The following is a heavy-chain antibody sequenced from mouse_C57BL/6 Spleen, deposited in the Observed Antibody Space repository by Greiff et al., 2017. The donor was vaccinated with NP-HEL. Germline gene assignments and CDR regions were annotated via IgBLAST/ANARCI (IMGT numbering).Heavy chain of an antibody. D-gene: IGHD1-1*01. V-gene: IGHV1-82*01. J-gene: IGHJ1*03. CDR2: IYPGDGDT. Sequence: VQLQQSGPELVKPGASVKISCKASGYAFSSSWMNWVKQRPGKGLEWIGQIYPGDGDTNYNGKFKGKATLTADKSSSTAYMQLSSLTSEDSAVYFCARMDYGRGYFDVWGTGTTVTVSS. CDR3: ARMDYGRGYFDV. CDR1: GYAFSSSW.